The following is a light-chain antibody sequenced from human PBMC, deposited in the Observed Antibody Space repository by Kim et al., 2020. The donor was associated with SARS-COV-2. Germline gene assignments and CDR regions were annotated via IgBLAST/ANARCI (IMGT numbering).Light chain of an antibody. Sequence: SASVGDRVTITCQASHAIRNDLGWYQQKPGEAPRLLIYATSSLQSGVPPRFSGSGSGTDFTLTITSLQPEDFATYYCLQDYSYPRTFGQGTKLEI. J-gene: IGKJ2*01. CDR1: HAIRND. CDR2: ATS. CDR3: LQDYSYPRT. V-gene: IGKV1-6*01.